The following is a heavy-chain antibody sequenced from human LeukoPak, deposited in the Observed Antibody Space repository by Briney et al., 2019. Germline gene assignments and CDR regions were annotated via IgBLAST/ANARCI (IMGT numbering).Heavy chain of an antibody. Sequence: SETLSLTCTVSGGSISSYYWSWIRQPPGKGLEWIGYIYYSGSTNYNPSLKSRVNISVDTSKNQFSLKLSSVTAADTAVYYCARARYYDFWSGSDAFDIWGQGTMVTVSS. D-gene: IGHD3-3*01. J-gene: IGHJ3*02. CDR3: ARARYYDFWSGSDAFDI. CDR1: GGSISSYY. CDR2: IYYSGST. V-gene: IGHV4-59*01.